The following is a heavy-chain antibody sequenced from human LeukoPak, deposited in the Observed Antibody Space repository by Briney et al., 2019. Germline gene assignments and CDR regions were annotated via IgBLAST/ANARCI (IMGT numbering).Heavy chain of an antibody. CDR3: SGPYSSSAGY. D-gene: IGHD6-13*01. CDR1: GFTFSDST. J-gene: IGHJ4*02. Sequence: GGSLRLSCAASGFTFSDSTMHWVRQASGKGLECVGRIRSKANSYATAYAASVTGRFAISRDDSKNTAYLQMSSLKTEDTAVYYCSGPYSSSAGYWGQGTLVTVSS. CDR2: IRSKANSYAT. V-gene: IGHV3-73*01.